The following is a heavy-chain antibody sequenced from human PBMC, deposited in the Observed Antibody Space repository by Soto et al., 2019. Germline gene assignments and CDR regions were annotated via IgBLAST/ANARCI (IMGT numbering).Heavy chain of an antibody. CDR3: AREMVDTAMVTFSDP. V-gene: IGHV1-18*01. J-gene: IGHJ5*02. CDR1: GYTFTSYG. D-gene: IGHD5-18*01. Sequence: ASVKVSCKASGYTFTSYGISWVRQAPGQGLEWMGWISAYNGNTNYAQKLQGRVTITTDTSTSTAYMELRSLRSDDTVVYYCAREMVDTAMVTFSDPWGQGTLVTVSS. CDR2: ISAYNGNT.